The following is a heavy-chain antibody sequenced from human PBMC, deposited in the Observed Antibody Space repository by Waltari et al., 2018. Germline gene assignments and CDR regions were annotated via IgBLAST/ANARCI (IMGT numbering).Heavy chain of an antibody. Sequence: QLQLQESAPGLVKPPETLSLPCPVSGGSISISTSYWGWIPPPPGKGLEWIGSIYYSGSTYYNPSLKSRVTISVDTSKNQFSLKLSAVTAADTAVYYCARQNCSSTSCYAIFDYWGQGTLVTVSS. V-gene: IGHV4-39*01. CDR1: GGSISISTSY. J-gene: IGHJ4*02. CDR2: IYYSGST. CDR3: ARQNCSSTSCYAIFDY. D-gene: IGHD2-2*01.